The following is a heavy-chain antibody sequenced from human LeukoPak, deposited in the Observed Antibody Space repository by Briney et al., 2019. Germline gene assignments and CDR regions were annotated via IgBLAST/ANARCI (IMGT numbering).Heavy chain of an antibody. CDR1: GFTFSSYD. CDR3: ARAHGYFWSGSGRFDP. V-gene: IGHV3-48*01. Sequence: GRSLRLSCAASGFTFSSYDMTWVRQAPGKGLEWVSYISSSSSTIYYADSVKGRFTISRDNAKSSLYLQMNSLRAEDTAVYYCARAHGYFWSGSGRFDPWGQGTLVTVSS. J-gene: IGHJ5*02. CDR2: ISSSSSTI. D-gene: IGHD3-3*01.